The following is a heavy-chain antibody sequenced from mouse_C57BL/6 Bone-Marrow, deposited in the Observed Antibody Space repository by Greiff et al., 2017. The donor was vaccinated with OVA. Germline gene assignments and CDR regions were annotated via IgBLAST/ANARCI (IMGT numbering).Heavy chain of an antibody. CDR2: IDPENGDT. Sequence: EVKLMESGAELVRPGASVKLSCTASGFNIKDDYMHWVKQRPEQGLEWIGWIDPENGDTEYASKLQGKATITADTSSNTAYLQLSSLTSEDTAVYYCTTTYFDYWGQGTTLTVSS. CDR3: TTTYFDY. J-gene: IGHJ2*01. CDR1: GFNIKDDY. V-gene: IGHV14-4*01.